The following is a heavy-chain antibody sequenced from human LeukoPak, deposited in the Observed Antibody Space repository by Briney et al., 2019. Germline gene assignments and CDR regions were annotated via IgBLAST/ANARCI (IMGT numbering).Heavy chain of an antibody. V-gene: IGHV3-23*01. Sequence: PGGSLRLSCAASGFHFRSSAMSWVRQVPGRGLEWVSGISASGGSTSYADSVRGRFTISRDNSKNTLYVQRNSLRDEDTAVYYCAKDQRRESPHYLDSWGQGTLVTVSS. J-gene: IGHJ4*02. CDR1: GFHFRSSA. CDR3: AKDQRRESPHYLDS. CDR2: ISASGGST.